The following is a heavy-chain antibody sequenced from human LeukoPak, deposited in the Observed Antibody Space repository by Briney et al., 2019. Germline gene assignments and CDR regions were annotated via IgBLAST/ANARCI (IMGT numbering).Heavy chain of an antibody. CDR2: INPSGGST. J-gene: IGHJ4*02. CDR3: ARAGVGHYYGSGSSSPYYYFDY. V-gene: IGHV1-46*01. Sequence: ASVEVSCKASGYTFTSYYMHWVRQAPGQGLEWMGIINPSGGSTSYAQKFQGRVTMTRDTSTSTVYMELSSLRSEDTAVYYCARAGVGHYYGSGSSSPYYYFDYWGQGTLVTVSS. D-gene: IGHD3-10*01. CDR1: GYTFTSYY.